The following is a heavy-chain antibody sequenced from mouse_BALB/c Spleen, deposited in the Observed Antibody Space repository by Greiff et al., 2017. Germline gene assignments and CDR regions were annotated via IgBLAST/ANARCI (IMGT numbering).Heavy chain of an antibody. Sequence: EVKVVESGGGLVQPGGSLKLSCAASGFTFSSYGMSWVRQTPDKRLELVATINSNGGSTYYPDSVKGRFTISRDNAKNTLYLQMSSLKSEDTAMYYCARDEGYYRAWFAYWGQGTLITVSA. D-gene: IGHD2-14*01. CDR3: ARDEGYYRAWFAY. CDR2: INSNGGST. V-gene: IGHV5-6-3*01. CDR1: GFTFSSYG. J-gene: IGHJ3*01.